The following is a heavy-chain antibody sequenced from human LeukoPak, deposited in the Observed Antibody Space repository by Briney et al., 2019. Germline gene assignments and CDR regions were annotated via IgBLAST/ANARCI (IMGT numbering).Heavy chain of an antibody. V-gene: IGHV1-2*06. Sequence: ASVKVSCKASGYTFTGYYMHRVRQAPGQGLEWMGRINPNSGGTNYAQKFQGRVTMTRDTSISTAYMELSRLRSDDTAVYYCARDGTGYCSGGSCYSGASFDYWGQGTLVTVSS. J-gene: IGHJ4*02. CDR3: ARDGTGYCSGGSCYSGASFDY. CDR1: GYTFTGYY. D-gene: IGHD2-15*01. CDR2: INPNSGGT.